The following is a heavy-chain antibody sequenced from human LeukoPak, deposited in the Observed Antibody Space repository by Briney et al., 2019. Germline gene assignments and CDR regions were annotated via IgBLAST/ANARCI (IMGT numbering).Heavy chain of an antibody. Sequence: SETLSLTCKVSGGSISSGDYYWSWIRQPPGKGLEWIGYIYHSGSTYYNPSLKSRVTISVDRSKNQFSLKLSSVTAADTAVYYCATGAVEMATMNHWGQGTLVTVSS. CDR1: GGSISSGDYY. V-gene: IGHV4-30-2*01. D-gene: IGHD5-24*01. J-gene: IGHJ5*02. CDR3: ATGAVEMATMNH. CDR2: IYHSGST.